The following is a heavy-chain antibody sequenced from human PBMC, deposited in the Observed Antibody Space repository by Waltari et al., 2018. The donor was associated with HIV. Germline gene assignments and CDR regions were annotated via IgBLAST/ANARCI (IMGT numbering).Heavy chain of an antibody. CDR2: IWYYGSNK. CDR3: ARDSPNAYSGGGSYSRFDY. CDR1: GFTFSSYG. Sequence: QVQLVESGGGVVQPGRSLRLSCAASGFTFSSYGMHWVRQAPGKGREWVAVIWYYGSNKYYADSVKGRFTISRDNSKNTLYLQMNGLRAEDTAVYYCARDSPNAYSGGGSYSRFDYWGQGTRVTVSS. J-gene: IGHJ4*02. D-gene: IGHD1-26*01. V-gene: IGHV3-33*01.